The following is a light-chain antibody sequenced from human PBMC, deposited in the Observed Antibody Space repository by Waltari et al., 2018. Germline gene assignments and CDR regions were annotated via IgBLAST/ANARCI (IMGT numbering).Light chain of an antibody. CDR3: QQSYSTPPF. Sequence: DIQMTQSPSSLSASVGYRVTITCRASQSISSYLNWYQQKPGKAPKLLIYAASSLQSGVPSRFSGSGSGTDFTLTISSLQPEDFATYYCQQSYSTPPFFGQGTKLEIK. CDR2: AAS. V-gene: IGKV1-39*01. J-gene: IGKJ2*01. CDR1: QSISSY.